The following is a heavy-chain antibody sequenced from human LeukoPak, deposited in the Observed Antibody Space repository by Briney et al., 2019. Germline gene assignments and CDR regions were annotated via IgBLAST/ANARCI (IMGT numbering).Heavy chain of an antibody. Sequence: SETLSFTCTVSGGSISSGGYYWSWIRQHPGKGLEWIGYIYYSGSTYYNPSLKSRVTISVDTSKNQFSLKLSSVTAADTAVYYCARADYDSSGYYPYFDYWGQGTLVTVSS. CDR3: ARADYDSSGYYPYFDY. V-gene: IGHV4-31*03. CDR2: IYYSGST. J-gene: IGHJ4*02. CDR1: GGSISSGGYY. D-gene: IGHD3-22*01.